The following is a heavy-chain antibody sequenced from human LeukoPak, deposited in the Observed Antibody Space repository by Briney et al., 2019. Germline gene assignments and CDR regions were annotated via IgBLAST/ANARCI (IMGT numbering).Heavy chain of an antibody. CDR1: GGSISPYY. D-gene: IGHD5-18*01. J-gene: IGHJ6*03. CDR2: IYYSGST. Sequence: SETLSLTCTVSGGSISPYYWSWIRQPPGKGLEWIGYIYYSGSTNYNPSLKSRVTISVDTSKNQFSLKLSSVTAADTAVYYCARDQSWDTAMPPRGYYYYMDVWGKGTTVTVSS. V-gene: IGHV4-59*01. CDR3: ARDQSWDTAMPPRGYYYYMDV.